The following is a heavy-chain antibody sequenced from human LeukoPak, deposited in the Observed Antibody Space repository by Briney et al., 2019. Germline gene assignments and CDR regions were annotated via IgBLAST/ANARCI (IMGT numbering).Heavy chain of an antibody. V-gene: IGHV4-39*01. Sequence: PSETLSLTCTVSGGSISSSSYYCGWIRQPPGKGLEWVGSIYYSGSTYYNPSLKSRVTISVDTSKNQFSLNLSSLTAADTAVYYCARHGTGRRYYYYYMDVWGKGTTVTVSS. CDR1: GGSISSSSYY. J-gene: IGHJ6*03. CDR2: IYYSGST. D-gene: IGHD6-13*01. CDR3: ARHGTGRRYYYYYMDV.